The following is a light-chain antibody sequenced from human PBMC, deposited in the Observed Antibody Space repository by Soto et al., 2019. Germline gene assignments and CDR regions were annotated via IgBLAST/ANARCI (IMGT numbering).Light chain of an antibody. CDR3: SSYTSSSTYV. Sequence: SALTQPASVSGSPGQSIPISCTGTSSDVGGYNYVSWYQQHPGKAPKLMIYDVGNRPSGVSNRFSGSKSVKTASLTISGLKAEDEADYYCSSYTSSSTYVFGTGTKVTVL. CDR1: SSDVGGYNY. CDR2: DVG. V-gene: IGLV2-14*03. J-gene: IGLJ1*01.